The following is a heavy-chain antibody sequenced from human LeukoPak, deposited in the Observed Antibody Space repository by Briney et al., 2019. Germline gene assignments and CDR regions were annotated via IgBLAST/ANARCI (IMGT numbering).Heavy chain of an antibody. V-gene: IGHV4-31*03. CDR3: AGGAGGENAFDI. CDR1: GGSLSSGGYY. CDR2: IYYSGST. Sequence: TSETLSLTCTVSGGSLSSGGYYWRWIRQHPGKGLEWNGYIYYSGSTYYNPSLKSRVTISVDTSKNQFSLKLSSVTAADTAVYYCAGGAGGENAFDIWGQGTMVTVSS. J-gene: IGHJ3*02. D-gene: IGHD3-16*01.